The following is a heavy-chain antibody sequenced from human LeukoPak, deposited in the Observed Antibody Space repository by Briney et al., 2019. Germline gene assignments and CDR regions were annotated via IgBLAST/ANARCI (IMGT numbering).Heavy chain of an antibody. D-gene: IGHD3-10*01. CDR2: ISGNGGAT. J-gene: IGHJ4*02. CDR1: GFTFSSYA. CDR3: AKGGIWFGESGHDC. Sequence: QSGGSLRLSCAASGFTFSSYAMSWVRQAPGKGLEWVSSISGNGGATYNADSVKGRFTISRDNSKNTLYLQMISLRAEDTAVYYCAKGGIWFGESGHDCWGQGTLVTVSS. V-gene: IGHV3-23*01.